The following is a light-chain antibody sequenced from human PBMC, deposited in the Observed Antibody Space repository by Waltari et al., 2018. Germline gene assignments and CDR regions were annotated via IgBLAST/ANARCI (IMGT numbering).Light chain of an antibody. CDR1: QSVTTNF. CDR3: QQYGSSHT. J-gene: IGKJ2*01. Sequence: IVLTHSPGPLSSSSGARATLSCKASQSVTTNFLGWYQQKLGQAPRLLIYGASTRATGIPDKFGGSGSGTDFTLTISRLEPENFAVYCCQQYGSSHTFGQGTKLEIK. V-gene: IGKV3-20*01. CDR2: GAS.